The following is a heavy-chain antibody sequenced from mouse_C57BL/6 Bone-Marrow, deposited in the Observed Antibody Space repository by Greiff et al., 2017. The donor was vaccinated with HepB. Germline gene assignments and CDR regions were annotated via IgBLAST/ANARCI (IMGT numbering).Heavy chain of an antibody. CDR3: ANDGIFDDSQYVRYFAV. CDR1: GFTFSSYA. Sequence: EVQRVESGGGLVKPGGSLKLSCAASGFTFSSYAMSWVRQTPEKRLEWVATIRDGGSYTYYPDNVKGRFTITRDNAMNNLYMQMSHLKTEDTSMYYGANDGIFDDSQYVRYFAVWGTGTPVTVSS. V-gene: IGHV5-4*01. J-gene: IGHJ1*03. CDR2: IRDGGSYT. D-gene: IGHD2-3*01.